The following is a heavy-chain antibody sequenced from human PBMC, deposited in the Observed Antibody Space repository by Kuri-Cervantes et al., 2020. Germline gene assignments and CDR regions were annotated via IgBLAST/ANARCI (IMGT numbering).Heavy chain of an antibody. Sequence: GESLKISCAASGFTVSSNYMSWVRQAPGKGLEWVSVIYSGGSTYYADSVKGRFTVSRDNSKNTLYLQMNSLRAEDTAVYYCARVRGAARLEAFDPWGQGTLVTVSS. D-gene: IGHD6-6*01. CDR1: GFTVSSNY. CDR3: ARVRGAARLEAFDP. J-gene: IGHJ5*02. CDR2: IYSGGST. V-gene: IGHV3-66*01.